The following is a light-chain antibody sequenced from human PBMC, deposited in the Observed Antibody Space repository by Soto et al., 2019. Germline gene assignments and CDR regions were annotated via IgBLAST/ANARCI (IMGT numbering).Light chain of an antibody. CDR3: QQYHSDPIT. V-gene: IGKV4-1*01. Sequence: DFVMTQSPDSLAVSLGERVTINCKSSQTVLSNSNNKNYLAWFQQKPGQPPKLLISWASIRESGVPDRFSGSGSGTDFTLTISSLQAEDVAVYYCQQYHSDPITFGHGTRLEIK. CDR1: QTVLSNSNNKNY. J-gene: IGKJ5*01. CDR2: WAS.